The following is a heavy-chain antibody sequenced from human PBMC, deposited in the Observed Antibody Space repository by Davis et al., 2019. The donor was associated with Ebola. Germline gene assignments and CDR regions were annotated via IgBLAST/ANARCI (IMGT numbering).Heavy chain of an antibody. CDR1: GYTFPSYG. J-gene: IGHJ4*02. CDR3: ARESNAGTGGDY. Sequence: ASVKVSCKASGYTFPSYGISWVRQAPGQGLEWMGWISAYNGNTNYAQKLQGRVTITADKSTSTAYMELSSLRSEDTAVYYCARESNAGTGGDYWGQGTLVTVSS. D-gene: IGHD6-13*01. V-gene: IGHV1-18*01. CDR2: ISAYNGNT.